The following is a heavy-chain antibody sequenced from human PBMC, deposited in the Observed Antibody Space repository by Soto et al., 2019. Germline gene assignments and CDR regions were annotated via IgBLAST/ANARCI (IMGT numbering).Heavy chain of an antibody. CDR1: GYSFTSYW. V-gene: IGHV5-51*01. CDR2: IYPGDSDT. CDR3: ARNGGYSYGYYYYYYMDV. J-gene: IGHJ6*03. Sequence: GESLKISCKGSGYSFTSYWIGWVRQMPGKGLEWMGIIYPGDSDTRYSPSFQGQVTISADKSISTAYLQWSSLKASDTAMYYCARNGGYSYGYYYYYYMDVWGKGTTVTVSS. D-gene: IGHD5-18*01.